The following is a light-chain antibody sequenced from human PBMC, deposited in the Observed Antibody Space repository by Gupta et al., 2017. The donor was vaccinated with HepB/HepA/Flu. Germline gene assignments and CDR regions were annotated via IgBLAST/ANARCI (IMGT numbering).Light chain of an antibody. CDR3: YSYAGSSDSFVV. CDR1: SSDVGSYNL. V-gene: IGLV2-23*02. Sequence: QSALTQPASVSGSPGQSHTIYCTGTSSDVGSYNLVSWYQQHPGTAPTLMIYEVSKRPSGVSNRFSFSNSGNTTSPTLNSLQAEDEAEDDYYSYAGSSDSFVVFGTGTKVTVL. J-gene: IGLJ2*01. CDR2: EVS.